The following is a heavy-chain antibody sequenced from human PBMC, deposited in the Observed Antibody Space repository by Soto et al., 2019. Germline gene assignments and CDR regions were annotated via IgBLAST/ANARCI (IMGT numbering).Heavy chain of an antibody. Sequence: EASVKVSCKAFGFIFNNYAISWVRQAPGQGLEWMGWISANSGNTNYAQKLQGRVTMTTDTSTSTAYMELRSLRSDDTAVYYCATAGNYDSSGRDFWGQETLVTVSP. CDR1: GFIFNNYA. CDR3: ATAGNYDSSGRDF. J-gene: IGHJ4*02. V-gene: IGHV1-18*04. CDR2: ISANSGNT. D-gene: IGHD3-22*01.